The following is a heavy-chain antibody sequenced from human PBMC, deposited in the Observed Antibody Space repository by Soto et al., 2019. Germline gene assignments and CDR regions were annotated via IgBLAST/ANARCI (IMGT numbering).Heavy chain of an antibody. V-gene: IGHV4-4*02. D-gene: IGHD6-19*01. CDR3: ARGGGSGWPRNYYYYGMDV. J-gene: IGHJ6*02. CDR1: GGSISSSNW. CDR2: IYHSGST. Sequence: SETLSLTCAVSGGSISSSNWWSWVRQPPGKGLEWIGEIYHSGSTNYNPSLKSRVTISVDKSKNQFSLKLSSVTAADTAVYYCARGGGSGWPRNYYYYGMDVWGQGTTVTVSS.